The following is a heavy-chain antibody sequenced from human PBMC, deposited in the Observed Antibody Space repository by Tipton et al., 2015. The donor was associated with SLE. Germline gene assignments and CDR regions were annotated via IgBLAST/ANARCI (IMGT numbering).Heavy chain of an antibody. CDR1: GGSFTSYF. J-gene: IGHJ6*02. CDR2: FYYTGSS. D-gene: IGHD3-3*01. V-gene: IGHV4-59*01. Sequence: TLSLTCAVYGGSFTSYFWTWNRQPPAKGLERIGYFYYTGSSTYNPSLKSRVTISVDTSKNKFSLKLTSVTAADTAMYYCARDNVDFMSGGDYNGMDVWGQGTTVTVSS. CDR3: ARDNVDFMSGGDYNGMDV.